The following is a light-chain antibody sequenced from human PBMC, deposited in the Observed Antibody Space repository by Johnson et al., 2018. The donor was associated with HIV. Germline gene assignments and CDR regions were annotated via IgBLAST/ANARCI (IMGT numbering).Light chain of an antibody. J-gene: IGLJ1*01. V-gene: IGLV1-51*01. CDR2: ENN. CDR1: SSNIGNNY. Sequence: QSVLTQPPSVSAAPGQKVTISCSGSSSNIGNNYVSWYQQLPGPAPNLLFYENNTRPSGIPDRFSGSKSAPSATLVITGLQTGDEAEYYCGTWDTSLSVYVFGTGTKVTVL. CDR3: GTWDTSLSVYV.